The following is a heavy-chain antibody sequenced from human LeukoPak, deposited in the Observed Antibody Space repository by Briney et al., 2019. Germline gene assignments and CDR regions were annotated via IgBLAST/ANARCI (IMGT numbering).Heavy chain of an antibody. Sequence: GGSLRLSCAASGFTFGSYALNWVRQPPGKGLEWVSSISGTSTTTYYADSVKGRFTIFRDVSKTTLYLQMNSLRAEDTAIYYCVEAILGMIVPWGQGTLVTVSS. D-gene: IGHD3-3*01. CDR3: VEAILGMIVP. CDR1: GFTFGSYA. J-gene: IGHJ4*02. CDR2: ISGTSTTT. V-gene: IGHV3-23*01.